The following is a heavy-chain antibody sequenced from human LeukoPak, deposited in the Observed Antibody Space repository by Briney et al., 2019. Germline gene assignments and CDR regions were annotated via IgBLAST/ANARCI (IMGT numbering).Heavy chain of an antibody. V-gene: IGHV4-4*02. Sequence: PSGTLSLTCAVSGGSISSSNWWSWVRPPPGKGLEWIGEIYHSGSTNYNPSLKSRVTISVDKSKNQFSLKLSSVTAADTAVYYCARTYCYGSGSPYNWFDPWGQGTLVTVSS. CDR3: ARTYCYGSGSPYNWFDP. CDR2: IYHSGST. CDR1: GGSISSSNW. J-gene: IGHJ5*02. D-gene: IGHD3-10*01.